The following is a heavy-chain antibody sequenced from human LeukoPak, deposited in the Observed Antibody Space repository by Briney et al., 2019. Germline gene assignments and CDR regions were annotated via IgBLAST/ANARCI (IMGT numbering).Heavy chain of an antibody. V-gene: IGHV1-46*01. J-gene: IGHJ4*02. CDR2: INSSGGST. D-gene: IGHD6-19*01. CDR1: GYTFTSYY. Sequence: GASVKVSCKASGYTFTSYYMHWVRQAPGQGLEWMGIINSSGGSTSYAQKFQGRVTMTRDTSTSTVYMELSSLRSEDTAVYYCARDPGWLRYFDYWGQGTLVTVSS. CDR3: ARDPGWLRYFDY.